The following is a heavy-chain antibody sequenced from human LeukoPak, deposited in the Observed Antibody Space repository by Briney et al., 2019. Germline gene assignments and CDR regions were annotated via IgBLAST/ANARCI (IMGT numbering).Heavy chain of an antibody. CDR3: AKDMQPSSGLDY. V-gene: IGHV3-9*01. Sequence: GRSLRLSCAASGFTFDDYATHWVRQAPGKGLERVSGISWNSGSIDYADSEKGRFTISRDNAKNSLYLQMSRLRAEDTALYYCAKDMQPSSGLDYWGQGTLVTVSS. CDR1: GFTFDDYA. D-gene: IGHD6-19*01. J-gene: IGHJ4*02. CDR2: ISWNSGSI.